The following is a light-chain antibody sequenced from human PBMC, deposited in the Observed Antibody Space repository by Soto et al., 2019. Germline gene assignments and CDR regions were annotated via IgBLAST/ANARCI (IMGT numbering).Light chain of an antibody. CDR1: QSVSSSY. CDR3: QQYGSSPIT. J-gene: IGKJ5*01. V-gene: IGKV3D-20*01. CDR2: DTS. Sequence: EIVWTHSPTTRSFSPGERAILSCRVSQSVSSSYVAWYQHKPGLAPRLLIHDTSSRAIGIPDRLSGSKSGTNFTLTIRRMEPEDVGMYYCQQYGSSPITFGQGRRLAIK.